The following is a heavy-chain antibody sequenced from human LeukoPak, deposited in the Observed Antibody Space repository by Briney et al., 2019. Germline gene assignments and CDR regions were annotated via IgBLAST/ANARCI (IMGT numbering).Heavy chain of an antibody. Sequence: GGSLRLSCVASGFTFSNYAMSWIRQAPGKGLEWVSSISVGGTTTYYADSVEGRFNISRDNSKNTLYLQMNSLRAEDTAVFYCARENNLRFDYWGQGTLVTVSS. CDR2: ISVGGTTT. V-gene: IGHV3-23*01. CDR3: ARENNLRFDY. J-gene: IGHJ4*02. D-gene: IGHD1/OR15-1a*01. CDR1: GFTFSNYA.